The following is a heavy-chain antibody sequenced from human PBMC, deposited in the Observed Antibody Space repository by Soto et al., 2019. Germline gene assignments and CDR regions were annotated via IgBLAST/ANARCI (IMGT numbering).Heavy chain of an antibody. J-gene: IGHJ6*03. CDR3: ARGFTAGANHQIIYYYYYMDV. CDR1: GYTLTSYY. CDR2: INPSGGST. D-gene: IGHD3-10*01. V-gene: IGHV1-46*03. Sequence: ASGKGSWKACGYTLTSYYMHWVRQAPGQGLEWMGIINPSGGSTSYAQKFQGRVTMTRDTSTSTVDMELSSLRSEDTAVYYCARGFTAGANHQIIYYYYYMDVWGQGTTVTV.